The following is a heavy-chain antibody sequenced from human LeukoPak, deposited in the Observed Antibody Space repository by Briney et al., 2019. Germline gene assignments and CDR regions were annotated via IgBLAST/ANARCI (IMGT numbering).Heavy chain of an antibody. Sequence: SETLSLTCTVSGGSISSYYWSWIRQPAGKGLEWIGRIYTSGSTNYNPSLKSRVTMSVDTSKNQFSLKLSSVTAADTAVYYCARDMVRGVNRWNWFDPWGQGTLVTVSS. V-gene: IGHV4-4*07. CDR1: GGSISSYY. J-gene: IGHJ5*02. CDR2: IYTSGST. CDR3: ARDMVRGVNRWNWFDP. D-gene: IGHD3-10*01.